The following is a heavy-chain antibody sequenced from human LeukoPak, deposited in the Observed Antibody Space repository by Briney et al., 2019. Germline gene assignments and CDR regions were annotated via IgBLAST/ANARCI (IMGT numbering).Heavy chain of an antibody. Sequence: PGGSLRLSCAASGFTFSSYSMSWGRQAPGKGLEWVSSISSSSGDIYYADSVRGGFTISRDKAKNSLYLQMNSLRAEDTAVYYCARGSLLTMIVVVKGAFDIWGQGTMVTVSS. CDR1: GFTFSSYS. D-gene: IGHD3-22*01. CDR3: ARGSLLTMIVVVKGAFDI. CDR2: ISSSSGDI. V-gene: IGHV3-21*01. J-gene: IGHJ3*02.